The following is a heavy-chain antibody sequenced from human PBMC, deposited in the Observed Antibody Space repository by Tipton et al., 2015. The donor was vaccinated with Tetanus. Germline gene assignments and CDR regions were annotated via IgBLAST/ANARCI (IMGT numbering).Heavy chain of an antibody. Sequence: TLSLTCTISGGSITGFYWGWIRQPPGKGLEWIGHAYYTGTTNYNPSLKGRVSISVNTSHDQFSVRLTSVTAADTAIYYCARLSYDSGGFYSCFHYWGRGTLVTVSS. CDR3: ARLSYDSGGFYSCFHY. J-gene: IGHJ4*02. CDR2: AYYTGTT. V-gene: IGHV4-59*01. D-gene: IGHD3-22*01. CDR1: GGSITGFY.